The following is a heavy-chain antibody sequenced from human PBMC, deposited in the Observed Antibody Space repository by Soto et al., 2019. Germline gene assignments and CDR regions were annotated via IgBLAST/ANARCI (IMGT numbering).Heavy chain of an antibody. CDR3: ARDSAIVAYYYMAV. CDR1: GFTFSSYS. V-gene: IGHV3-48*01. Sequence: EVQLVESGGGLVQPGGSLRLSCAASGFTFSSYSMNWVRQAPGKGLEWVSYISSSSSTIYYSDSVKGRFTISRDNAKNSLYLQMNSLRAEDTAVYYCARDSAIVAYYYMAVWGKGTTVTVSS. D-gene: IGHD3-16*02. CDR2: ISSSSSTI. J-gene: IGHJ6*03.